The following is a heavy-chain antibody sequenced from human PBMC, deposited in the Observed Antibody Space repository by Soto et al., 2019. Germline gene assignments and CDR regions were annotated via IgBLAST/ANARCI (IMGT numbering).Heavy chain of an antibody. Sequence: EVQLVESGGGLVKPGGSLRLSCAASGFTFSSYSMNWVRQAPGKGLEWVSYISSSSSYIYYADSVKGRFTISRDNAKNSLYLQMNSLRAEDTAVYYCARGGYSYGRVDYWGQGTLVTVSS. D-gene: IGHD5-18*01. CDR3: ARGGYSYGRVDY. CDR1: GFTFSSYS. V-gene: IGHV3-21*01. J-gene: IGHJ4*02. CDR2: ISSSSSYI.